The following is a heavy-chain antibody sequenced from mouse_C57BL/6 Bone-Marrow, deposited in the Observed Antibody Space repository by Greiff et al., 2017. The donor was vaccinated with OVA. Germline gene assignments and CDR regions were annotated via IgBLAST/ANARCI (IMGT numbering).Heavy chain of an antibody. CDR3: ARRSDGYYLWYFDV. CDR1: GFSLTSYA. J-gene: IGHJ1*03. D-gene: IGHD2-3*01. V-gene: IGHV2-9-1*01. CDR2: IWTGGGT. Sequence: QVQLKESGPGLVAPSQSLSITCTVSGFSLTSYAISWVRQPPGKGLEWLGVIWTGGGTNYNSALKSRLSISKNNSKSQVFLKMNSLHTDDTARYYCARRSDGYYLWYFDVWGTGTTVTVSS.